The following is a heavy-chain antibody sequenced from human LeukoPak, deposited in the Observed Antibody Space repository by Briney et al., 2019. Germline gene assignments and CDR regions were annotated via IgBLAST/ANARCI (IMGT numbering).Heavy chain of an antibody. CDR3: VRPTRADYGSGSYYNC. CDR1: GYSFTSYW. J-gene: IGHJ4*02. V-gene: IGHV5-51*01. CDR2: IYPGDSDT. D-gene: IGHD3-10*01. Sequence: GESLKISCKGSGYSFTSYWIGWVRQMPGKGLEWMGIIYPGDSDTRYSPSFQGQVTISADKSISTAYLQWSSLKASDTAMYYCVRPTRADYGSGSYYNCWGQGTLVTVSS.